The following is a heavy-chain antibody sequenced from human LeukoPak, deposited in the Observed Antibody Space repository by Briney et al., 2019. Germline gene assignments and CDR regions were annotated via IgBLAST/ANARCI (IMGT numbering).Heavy chain of an antibody. CDR3: AKVNYGSYFDF. J-gene: IGHJ4*02. CDR1: GFTFSSYA. D-gene: IGHD4-17*01. CDR2: ISYDGSNK. Sequence: GGSLRLSCAASGFTFSSYAMHWVRQAPGKGLEWVAVISYDGSNKYYADSVKGRFTISRDNSKNTLFLQLNRLSAAGSALYYCAKVNYGSYFDFWGPGSLVTVS. V-gene: IGHV3-30*04.